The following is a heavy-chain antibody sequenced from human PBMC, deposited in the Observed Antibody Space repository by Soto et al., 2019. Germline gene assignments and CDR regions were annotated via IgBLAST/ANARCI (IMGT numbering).Heavy chain of an antibody. J-gene: IGHJ4*02. CDR2: ISYDGSNK. CDR1: GFTFSSYA. Sequence: GGSLRLSCAASGFTFSSYAMHWVRQAPGKGLEWVAVISYDGSNKYYADSVKGRFTISRDNSKNTLYLQMNSLRAEDTAVYYCAKVGAYYYDSSGSFDYWGQGTLVTVSS. D-gene: IGHD3-22*01. CDR3: AKVGAYYYDSSGSFDY. V-gene: IGHV3-30-3*01.